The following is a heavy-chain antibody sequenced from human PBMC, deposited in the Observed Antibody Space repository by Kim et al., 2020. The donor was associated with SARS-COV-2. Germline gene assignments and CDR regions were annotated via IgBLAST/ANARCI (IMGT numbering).Heavy chain of an antibody. Sequence: SETLSLTCTVSGDSISSGGYYWSWIRQHPAKGLEWIGYIYHSGPTYYNPSFRSRTSMSVDTSENQFSLNLSSATAADTAVYYCARGRLRESFDPWGQGTLVTVSS. V-gene: IGHV4-31*03. CDR1: GDSISSGGYY. J-gene: IGHJ5*02. D-gene: IGHD4-17*01. CDR3: ARGRLRESFDP. CDR2: IYHSGPT.